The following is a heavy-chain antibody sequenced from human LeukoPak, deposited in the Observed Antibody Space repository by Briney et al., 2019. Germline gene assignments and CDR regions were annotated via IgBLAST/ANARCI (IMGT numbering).Heavy chain of an antibody. V-gene: IGHV1-8*01. CDR3: VXXXXXVLWFGESSNSYYYYMDV. D-gene: IGHD3-10*01. Sequence: ASVKVSCKASGYTFTSYDINWVRQATGQGLEWMGWMNPNSGNTGYAQKFQGRVTMTRNTSISTAYMELSSLRSEDTAVYYCVXXXXXVLWFGESSNSYYYYMDVWGKGTTVTISS. J-gene: IGHJ6*03. CDR1: GYTFTSYD. CDR2: MNPNSGNT.